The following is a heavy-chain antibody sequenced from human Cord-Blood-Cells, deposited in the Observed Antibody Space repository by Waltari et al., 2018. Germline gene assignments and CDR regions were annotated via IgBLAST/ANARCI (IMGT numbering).Heavy chain of an antibody. V-gene: IGHV3-30-3*01. CDR3: AREESITMVQGVTYYYGMDV. D-gene: IGHD3-10*01. J-gene: IGHJ6*02. CDR2: ISYDGSNK. Sequence: QVQLVESGGGVVQPGRSLRLSCAASGLNFSSYAMHWVRQAPGKGLEWVAVISYDGSNKYYADSVKGRFTISRDNSKNTLYLQMNSLRAEDTAVYYCAREESITMVQGVTYYYGMDVWGQGTTVTVSS. CDR1: GLNFSSYA.